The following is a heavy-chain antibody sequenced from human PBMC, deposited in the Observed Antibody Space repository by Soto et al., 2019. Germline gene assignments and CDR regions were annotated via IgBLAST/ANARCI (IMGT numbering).Heavy chain of an antibody. V-gene: IGHV3-30-3*01. Sequence: GGSLRLSCAASGFTFSSYAMHWVRQAPGKGLEWVAVISYDGSNKYYADSVKGRFTISRDNSKNTLYLQMNSLRAEDTAVYYCARCPLWFEPKLYGIDVWGQGTTVTVSS. CDR1: GFTFSSYA. CDR3: ARCPLWFEPKLYGIDV. D-gene: IGHD3-10*01. J-gene: IGHJ6*02. CDR2: ISYDGSNK.